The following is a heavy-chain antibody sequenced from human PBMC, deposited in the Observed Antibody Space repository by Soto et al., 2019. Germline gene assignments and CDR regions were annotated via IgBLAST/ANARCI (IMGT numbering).Heavy chain of an antibody. D-gene: IGHD2-8*02. J-gene: IGHJ4*01. CDR3: AKARCTGNSCYVPDY. CDR1: GFTFNSYT. Sequence: EVQLLESGGGLVQPGGSLRLSCAASGFTFNSYTMAWVRQAPGKGLEWVSSISGSGGSPSYADSVQGRFTISRDNSRNTISLQMNSLRAEDTATYYRAKARCTGNSCYVPDYWGHGSLVTVSS. V-gene: IGHV3-23*01. CDR2: ISGSGGSP.